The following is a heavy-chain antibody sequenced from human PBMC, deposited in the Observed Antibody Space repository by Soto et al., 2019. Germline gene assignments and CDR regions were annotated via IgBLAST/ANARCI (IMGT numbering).Heavy chain of an antibody. CDR3: TTDPYRVVLDY. J-gene: IGHJ4*02. Sequence: EGSLRLSCAASGFTFSSYAMSWVRQAPGKGLEWVSAISGSGGSTYYADSVKGRFTISRDNSKNTLYLQMNSLKTEDTAVYYCTTDPYRVVLDYRGQGTLVTVSS. CDR2: ISGSGGST. V-gene: IGHV3-23*01. D-gene: IGHD2-15*01. CDR1: GFTFSSYA.